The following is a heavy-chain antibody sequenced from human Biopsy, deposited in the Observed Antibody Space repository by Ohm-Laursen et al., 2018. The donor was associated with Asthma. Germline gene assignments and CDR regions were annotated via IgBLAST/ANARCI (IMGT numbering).Heavy chain of an antibody. D-gene: IGHD4-17*01. Sequence: GALVKVSCKFSGYGLTDLSMHWVRQAPGQGLEWMGGHDHEEGGTVNARRFQGRVTMTEDTSTDTAYMELSSLSSDDTAVYYCASDFPKDYVRYNFQFWGQGTLVTVSS. CDR3: ASDFPKDYVRYNFQF. CDR1: GYGLTDLS. V-gene: IGHV1-24*01. J-gene: IGHJ4*02. CDR2: HDHEEGGT.